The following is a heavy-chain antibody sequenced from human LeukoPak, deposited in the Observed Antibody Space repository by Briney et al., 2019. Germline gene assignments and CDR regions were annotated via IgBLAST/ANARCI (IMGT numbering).Heavy chain of an antibody. Sequence: SETLSLTCAVYAGSFSGYYWTWIRQPPGKGLEWIGEINHSGSTNYNPSLKSRVTVSVDTSKSQSSLKLSSVTAADTAVYYCARGGGNLLPYFDPKYYYYMDVWGKGTTVTVSS. V-gene: IGHV4-34*01. CDR1: AGSFSGYY. J-gene: IGHJ6*03. D-gene: IGHD3-9*01. CDR2: INHSGST. CDR3: ARGGGNLLPYFDPKYYYYMDV.